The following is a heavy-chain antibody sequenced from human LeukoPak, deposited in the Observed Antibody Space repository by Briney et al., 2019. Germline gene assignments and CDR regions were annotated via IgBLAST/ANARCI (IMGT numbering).Heavy chain of an antibody. V-gene: IGHV3-30*18. Sequence: GGSLRLSCAASGFTFSSYGMHWVRQAPGKGLEWVAVISYDGSNKYYADSVKGRFTISRDNSKNTLYLQMNSLRAEDTAVYYCAKGFSEGCSGGSCYSFAFQHWGRGTLVTVSS. D-gene: IGHD2-15*01. CDR3: AKGFSEGCSGGSCYSFAFQH. CDR1: GFTFSSYG. CDR2: ISYDGSNK. J-gene: IGHJ1*01.